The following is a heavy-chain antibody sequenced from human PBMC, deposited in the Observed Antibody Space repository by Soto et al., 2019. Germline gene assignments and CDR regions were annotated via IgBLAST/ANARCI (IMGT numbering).Heavy chain of an antibody. CDR1: GYTFASYT. D-gene: IGHD3-22*01. Sequence: ASVKVSCKASGYTFASYTISWVRQAPGQGLEWMGRIIPILGIANYAQKFQGRVTITADKSTSTAYMELSSLRSEDTAVYYCARTFNYYDSGGYYPPGWFSPWGQGTLVTVSS. J-gene: IGHJ5*02. V-gene: IGHV1-69*02. CDR3: ARTFNYYDSGGYYPPGWFSP. CDR2: IIPILGIA.